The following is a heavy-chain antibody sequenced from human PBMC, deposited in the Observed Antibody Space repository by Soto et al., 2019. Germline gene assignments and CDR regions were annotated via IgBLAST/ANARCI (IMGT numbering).Heavy chain of an antibody. CDR2: ISGSGGST. D-gene: IGHD3-22*01. V-gene: IGHV3-23*01. Sequence: GGSLRLSCVASGFTFSSYAMSWVRQAPGKGLEWVSAISGSGGSTYYADSVKGRFTISRDNSKNTLYLQMNSLRAEDTAVYYCAKVTITMIVVVIGGFDYWGQGTLVTVSS. CDR3: AKVTITMIVVVIGGFDY. J-gene: IGHJ4*02. CDR1: GFTFSSYA.